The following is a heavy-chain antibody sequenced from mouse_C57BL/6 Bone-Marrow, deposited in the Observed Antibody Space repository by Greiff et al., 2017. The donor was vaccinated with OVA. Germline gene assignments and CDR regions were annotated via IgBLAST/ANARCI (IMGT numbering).Heavy chain of an antibody. V-gene: IGHV1-81*01. CDR1: GYTFTSYG. CDR3: ARQLRLQRAY. J-gene: IGHJ3*01. CDR2: IYPRSGNT. D-gene: IGHD3-2*02. Sequence: VMLVESGAELARPGASVKLSCKASGYTFTSYGISWVKQRTGQGLEWIGEIYPRSGNTYYNEKFKGKATLTADKASSTASMELRSLTSEDSAVYFCARQLRLQRAYWGQGTLVTVSA.